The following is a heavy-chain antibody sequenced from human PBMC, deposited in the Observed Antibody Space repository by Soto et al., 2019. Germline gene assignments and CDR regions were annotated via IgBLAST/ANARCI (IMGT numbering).Heavy chain of an antibody. CDR3: ARGYGSSWWD. D-gene: IGHD6-13*01. CDR1: GGSISDSY. CDR2: IHYSGNT. V-gene: IGHV4-59*01. Sequence: QVRLQESGPGLVKPSETLSLTCTVSGGSISDSYGAWIRQPPGKGLEYIGFIHYSGNTNYNPSLGGPATISSATPKNQFSLSLKYVTAADTAIYYCARGYGSSWWDWGQGTLVAVSS. J-gene: IGHJ4*02.